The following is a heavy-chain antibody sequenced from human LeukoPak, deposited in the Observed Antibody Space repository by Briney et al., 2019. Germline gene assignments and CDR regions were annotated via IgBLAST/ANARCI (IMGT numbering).Heavy chain of an antibody. Sequence: GASVKVSCKASGGTFSSYAISWVRQAPGQGLEWMGWMNPNSGNTGYAQKFQGRVTMTRNTSISTAYMELSSLRSEDTAVYYCARGGRITIFGVVINDSEYFQHWGQGTLVTVSS. D-gene: IGHD3-3*01. CDR1: GGTFSSYA. CDR2: MNPNSGNT. V-gene: IGHV1-8*02. J-gene: IGHJ1*01. CDR3: ARGGRITIFGVVINDSEYFQH.